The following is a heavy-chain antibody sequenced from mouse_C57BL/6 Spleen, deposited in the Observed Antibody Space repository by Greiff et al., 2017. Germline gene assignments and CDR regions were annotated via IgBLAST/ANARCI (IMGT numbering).Heavy chain of an antibody. J-gene: IGHJ1*03. CDR2: IDPSDSET. D-gene: IGHD1-1*01. CDR3: ARIRLSYYGSSPYWYFDV. V-gene: IGHV1-52*01. Sequence: QVQLQQPGAELVRPGSSVKLSCKASGYTFTSYWMHWVKPRPIQGLEWIGNIDPSDSETHYNQKFKDKATLTVDKSSSTAYMQLSSLTSEDSAVYYCARIRLSYYGSSPYWYFDVWGTGTTVTVSS. CDR1: GYTFTSYW.